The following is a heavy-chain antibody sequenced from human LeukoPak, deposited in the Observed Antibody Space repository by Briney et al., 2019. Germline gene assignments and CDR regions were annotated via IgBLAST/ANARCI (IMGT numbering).Heavy chain of an antibody. J-gene: IGHJ5*02. Sequence: PSETLSLTCTVSGGSISSSSYYWGWIRQPPRKGLEWIGSIYYSGSTYYNPSLKSRVTISVDTSKNQFSLKLSSVTAADTAVYYCARIHIVVVPAASYAFDPWGQGTLVTVSS. CDR2: IYYSGST. CDR3: ARIHIVVVPAASYAFDP. CDR1: GGSISSSSYY. V-gene: IGHV4-39*01. D-gene: IGHD2-2*01.